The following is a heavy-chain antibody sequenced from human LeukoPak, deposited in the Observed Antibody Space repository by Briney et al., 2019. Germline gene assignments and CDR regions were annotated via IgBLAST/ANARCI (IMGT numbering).Heavy chain of an antibody. Sequence: ASVKVSCKASGYTFTSYGISWVRQPPGQGLEWMRWISAYNGNTNYAQKLQGRVTMTTDTSTSTAYMELRSLRSDDTAVYYCARGAAGYYKRYYYGMDVWGKGTTVTVSS. D-gene: IGHD3-9*01. CDR3: ARGAAGYYKRYYYGMDV. V-gene: IGHV1-18*04. CDR1: GYTFTSYG. CDR2: ISAYNGNT. J-gene: IGHJ6*04.